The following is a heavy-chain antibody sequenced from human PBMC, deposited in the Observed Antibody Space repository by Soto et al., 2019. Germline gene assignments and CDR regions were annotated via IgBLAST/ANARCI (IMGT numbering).Heavy chain of an antibody. CDR3: ARHDSSVYGMDV. CDR2: IYPGDSDT. Sequence: GESLKISCKGSGYTFTNYWIGWVRQMPGKGPEWMGIIYPGDSDTKYNPSFQGQVTISADKSITTTYLQWSSLKASDTAMYYCARHDSSVYGMDVWGQGTTVTVSS. D-gene: IGHD3-22*01. CDR1: GYTFTNYW. J-gene: IGHJ6*02. V-gene: IGHV5-51*01.